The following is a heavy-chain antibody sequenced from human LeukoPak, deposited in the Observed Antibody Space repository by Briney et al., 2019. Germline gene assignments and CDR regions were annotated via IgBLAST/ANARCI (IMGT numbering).Heavy chain of an antibody. CDR2: INHSGST. CDR3: ARGPSGYDGLTWFDP. Sequence: PSETLSLTCAVYGGSFSGYYWSWIRQPPGKGLEWIGEINHSGSTNYNPSLKSRVTISVDTSKNQFSLKLSSVTAADTAVYYCARGPSGYDGLTWFDPWGQGTLVTVSS. V-gene: IGHV4-34*01. CDR1: GGSFSGYY. J-gene: IGHJ5*02. D-gene: IGHD5-12*01.